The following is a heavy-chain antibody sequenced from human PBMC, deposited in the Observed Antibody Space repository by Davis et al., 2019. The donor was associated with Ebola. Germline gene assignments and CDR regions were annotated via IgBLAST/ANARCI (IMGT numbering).Heavy chain of an antibody. CDR3: ARDGGDRGWFDP. CDR2: ISGSGGST. Sequence: GESLKISCAASGFTFSSYAMSWVRQAPGKGLEWVSAISGSGGSTYYADSVKGRFTISRDNSKNTLYLQMNSLRAEDTAVYYCARDGGDRGWFDPWGQGTLVTVSS. D-gene: IGHD2-21*02. CDR1: GFTFSSYA. J-gene: IGHJ5*02. V-gene: IGHV3-23*01.